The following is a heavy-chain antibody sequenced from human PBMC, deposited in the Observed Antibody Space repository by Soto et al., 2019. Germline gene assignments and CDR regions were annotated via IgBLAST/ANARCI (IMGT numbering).Heavy chain of an antibody. D-gene: IGHD2-21*02. CDR2: IYPGDSDT. CDR1: GYSFTSYW. CDR3: ARVAYCGGDCYSERDPGTLAY. Sequence: GESLKISCKGSGYSFTSYWIGWVRQMPGKGLEWMGIIYPGDSDTRYSPSFQGQVTISADKSISTAYLQWSSLKASDTAMYYCARVAYCGGDCYSERDPGTLAYWGQGTLVTVSS. J-gene: IGHJ4*02. V-gene: IGHV5-51*01.